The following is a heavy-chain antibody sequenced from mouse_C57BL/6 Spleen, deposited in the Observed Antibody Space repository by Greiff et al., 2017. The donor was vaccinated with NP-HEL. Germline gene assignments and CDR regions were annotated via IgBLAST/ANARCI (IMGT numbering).Heavy chain of an antibody. V-gene: IGHV1-26*01. CDR2: INPNNGGT. CDR1: GYTFTDYY. J-gene: IGHJ4*01. CDR3: ATSLMDY. Sequence: EVQLQQSGPELVKPGASVKISCKASGYTFTDYYMNWVKQSHGKSLEWIGDINPNNGGTSYNQKFKGKATLTVDKSSSTAYMELRSLTSEDSAVYYCATSLMDYWGQGTSVTVSS.